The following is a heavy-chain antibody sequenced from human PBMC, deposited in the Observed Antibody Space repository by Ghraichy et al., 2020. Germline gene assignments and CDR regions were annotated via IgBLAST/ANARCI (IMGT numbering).Heavy chain of an antibody. CDR1: GFTFSDYY. CDR3: ARGVVPAATGYYYYYMDV. CDR2: ISSSGSTI. Sequence: GESLNISCAASGFTFSDYYMSWIRQAPGKGLEWVSYISSSGSTIYYADSVKGRFTISRDNAKNSLYLQMNSLRAEDTAVYYCARGVVPAATGYYYYYMDVWGKGTTVTVSS. J-gene: IGHJ6*03. D-gene: IGHD2-2*01. V-gene: IGHV3-11*01.